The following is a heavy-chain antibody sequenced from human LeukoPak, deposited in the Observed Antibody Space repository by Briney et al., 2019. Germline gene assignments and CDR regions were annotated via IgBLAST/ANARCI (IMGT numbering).Heavy chain of an antibody. CDR1: GFTFSSYG. D-gene: IGHD4-17*01. J-gene: IGHJ6*02. Sequence: GGSLRLSCAASGFTFSSYGMHWVRQAPGKGLEWVAVISYDGSNKYYADSVKGRFTISRDNSKNTLYLQMNSLRAEDTAVYYCARASALGTVTPYYGMDVWGQGTTVTVSS. V-gene: IGHV3-30*03. CDR2: ISYDGSNK. CDR3: ARASALGTVTPYYGMDV.